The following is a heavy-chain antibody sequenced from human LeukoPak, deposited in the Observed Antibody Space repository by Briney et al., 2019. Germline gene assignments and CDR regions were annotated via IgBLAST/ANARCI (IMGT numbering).Heavy chain of an antibody. J-gene: IGHJ3*02. V-gene: IGHV5-51*01. Sequence: GESLKISCKGSGYSFTSCWIGWVRQMPGKGLEWMGIIYPGDSDTRYSPSFQGQVTISADKSISTAYLQWSSLKASDTAMYYCARLQPDSSGWYVGDAFDIWGQGTMVTVPS. D-gene: IGHD6-19*01. CDR2: IYPGDSDT. CDR3: ARLQPDSSGWYVGDAFDI. CDR1: GYSFTSCW.